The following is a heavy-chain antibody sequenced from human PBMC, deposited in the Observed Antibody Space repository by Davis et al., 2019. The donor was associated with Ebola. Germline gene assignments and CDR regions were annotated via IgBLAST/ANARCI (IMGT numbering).Heavy chain of an antibody. D-gene: IGHD3-3*01. CDR1: GYSFTSYW. V-gene: IGHV5-51*01. CDR2: IYPGDSDT. CDR3: ARPLWSGYRYYGMDV. J-gene: IGHJ6*02. Sequence: GESLKISCKGSGYSFTSYWIGWVRQMPGKGLEWMGIIYPGDSDTRYSPSFQGQVTISADKSISTAYLQWSSLKASDTAMYYCARPLWSGYRYYGMDVWGQGTTVTVSS.